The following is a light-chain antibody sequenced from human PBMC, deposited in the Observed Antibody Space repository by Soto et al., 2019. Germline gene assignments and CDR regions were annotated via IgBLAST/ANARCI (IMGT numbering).Light chain of an antibody. Sequence: QSVLTQPPSASGTPGQRVTISCSGSSSNIGSNYVYWYKQLPGTAPKLLIYRNNQRPSGVPDRFSGSKSGTSASLAISGHRSEDEADYYCAAWDDSLNAYVIGTGTKVTVL. CDR3: AAWDDSLNAYV. CDR2: RNN. V-gene: IGLV1-47*01. J-gene: IGLJ1*01. CDR1: SSNIGSNY.